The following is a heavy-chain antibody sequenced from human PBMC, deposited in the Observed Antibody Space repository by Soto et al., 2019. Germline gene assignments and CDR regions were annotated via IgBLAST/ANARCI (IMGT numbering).Heavy chain of an antibody. CDR2: ISGSGGST. CDR3: AKEESGDFWSGYNWFDP. CDR1: GFTFSSYA. D-gene: IGHD3-3*01. J-gene: IGHJ5*02. V-gene: IGHV3-23*01. Sequence: GGSLRLSCAASGFTFSSYAMSWVRQAPGKGLEWVSAISGSGGSTYYADSVKGRFTISRDNSKNTLYLQMNSLRAEDTAVYYCAKEESGDFWSGYNWFDPWGQGTLVTVSS.